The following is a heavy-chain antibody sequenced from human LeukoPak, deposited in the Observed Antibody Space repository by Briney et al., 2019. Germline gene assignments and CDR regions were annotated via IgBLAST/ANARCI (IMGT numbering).Heavy chain of an antibody. CDR3: ARVYRSSSGYCFDF. CDR2: IKQDGSEK. CDR1: GFTFSSYW. V-gene: IGHV3-7*01. J-gene: IGHJ4*02. D-gene: IGHD6-13*01. Sequence: GGSLRLSCAASGFTFSSYWMSWVRQAPGKGLEWVANIKQDGSEKYYVDSVKGRFTVSRDNAKNSLYLQMDSLRAEDTAVYYCARVYRSSSGYCFDFWGQGTLVTVSS.